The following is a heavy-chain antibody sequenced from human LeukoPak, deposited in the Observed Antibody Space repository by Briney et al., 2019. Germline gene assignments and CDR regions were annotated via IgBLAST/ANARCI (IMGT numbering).Heavy chain of an antibody. Sequence: GGSLRLSCAASGFTFSAYEMNWVRQAPGRGLEWVAYFAGSDTTIYYADSVRGRFTISRDNAKNSLYLQMNSLRAEDTALYYCTTLGYHLDSWGQGTLVTVSS. CDR1: GFTFSAYE. V-gene: IGHV3-48*03. CDR2: FAGSDTTI. D-gene: IGHD3-22*01. CDR3: TTLGYHLDS. J-gene: IGHJ4*02.